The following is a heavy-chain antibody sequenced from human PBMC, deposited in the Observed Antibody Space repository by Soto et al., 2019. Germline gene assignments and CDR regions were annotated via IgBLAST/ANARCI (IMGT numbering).Heavy chain of an antibody. CDR2: ISGDNVNR. CDR1: GYNLREYG. CDR3: GREGQQLAQEQYFQFNGVDV. Sequence: QVHLVQSGVEVKKPGASVKVSCTAHGYNLREYGVSWLRQVPGQGFEWMGWISGDNVNRRSSQRFQDRLTMTTDTSTYTASMELSSLRSDETAVYFCGREGQQLAQEQYFQFNGVDVWGQGTSVTVSS. J-gene: IGHJ6*02. D-gene: IGHD6-13*01. V-gene: IGHV1-18*01.